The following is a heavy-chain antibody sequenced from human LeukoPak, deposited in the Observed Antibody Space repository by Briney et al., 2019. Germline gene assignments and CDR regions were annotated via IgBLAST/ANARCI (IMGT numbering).Heavy chain of an antibody. V-gene: IGHV3-30*02. CDR1: GYTFSSHG. CDR2: IRHDGGDK. J-gene: IGHJ4*02. D-gene: IGHD1-26*01. Sequence: GGSLRLSCATSGYTFSSHGLHWVRHAPGKGLECVASIRHDGGDKYYSESVKGRFTISKDNTKNRLFLYMNSLRPEDTAVYYCVRWSGTYPLYYLDYWGQGTLVTVSS. CDR3: VRWSGTYPLYYLDY.